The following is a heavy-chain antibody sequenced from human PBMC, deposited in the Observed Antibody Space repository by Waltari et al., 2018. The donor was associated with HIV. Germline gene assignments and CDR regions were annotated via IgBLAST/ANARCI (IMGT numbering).Heavy chain of an antibody. J-gene: IGHJ4*02. CDR2: ISYSGTT. Sequence: QLQMQESGPGRVKPSETLSLTCSVSGDSISDPPFYWGWIRQPPGKGLEWTGSISYSGTTYSKASLSSRVIVSVDTPKNQFSLHLRSVTAADTAVYYCVRHWVYGSVPSAIRTFDNWGQGTLVTVSS. CDR1: GDSISDPPFY. CDR3: VRHWVYGSVPSAIRTFDN. D-gene: IGHD3-10*01. V-gene: IGHV4-39*01.